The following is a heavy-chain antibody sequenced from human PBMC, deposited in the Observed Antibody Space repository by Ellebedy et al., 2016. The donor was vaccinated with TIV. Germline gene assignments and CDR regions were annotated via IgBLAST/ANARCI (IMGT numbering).Heavy chain of an antibody. CDR1: GFTFSIYW. CDR2: IKEDGSDK. J-gene: IGHJ4*02. V-gene: IGHV3-7*03. CDR3: ARNKRGDN. Sequence: GESLKISCVASGFTFSIYWMSWFRQAPGKGLEWVASIKEDGSDKYYVDSVKGRFTISKDTAKNSLYLEVSSLRADDTAVYYCARNKRGDNWGQGTLVTVSS.